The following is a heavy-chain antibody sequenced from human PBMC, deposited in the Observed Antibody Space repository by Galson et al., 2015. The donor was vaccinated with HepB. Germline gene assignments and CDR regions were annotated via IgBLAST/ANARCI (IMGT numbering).Heavy chain of an antibody. Sequence: SLRLSCAVSGFTFRNYGMHWVRQAPGKGLEWVAFMSYDGSEEYHADSVKGRLTISRDNSKNTLYLQMNSPRAEDTAIYYCARDYFGGSSSYFYWGQGTLVTVSS. CDR3: ARDYFGGSSSYFY. V-gene: IGHV3-30*03. CDR1: GFTFRNYG. J-gene: IGHJ4*02. D-gene: IGHD6-6*01. CDR2: MSYDGSEE.